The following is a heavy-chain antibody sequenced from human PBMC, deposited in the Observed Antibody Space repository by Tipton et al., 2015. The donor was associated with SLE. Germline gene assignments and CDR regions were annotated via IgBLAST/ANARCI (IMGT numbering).Heavy chain of an antibody. V-gene: IGHV4-34*01. D-gene: IGHD6-6*01. Sequence: TLSLTCAVYGGSFSGYYWSWIRQPPGKGLEWIEEIDHSGSTNYNPSLESRVTISRDTSRNQFSVKLTSVTASDTAVYFCSCRLAARRSPLIPFDYWAQGTLVTVSS. J-gene: IGHJ4*02. CDR3: SCRLAARRSPLIPFDY. CDR1: GGSFSGYY. CDR2: IDHSGST.